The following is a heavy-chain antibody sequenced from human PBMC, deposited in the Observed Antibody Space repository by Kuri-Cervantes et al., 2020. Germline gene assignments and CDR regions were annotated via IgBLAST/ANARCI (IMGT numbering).Heavy chain of an antibody. V-gene: IGHV4-39*01. CDR2: IYYSGGT. J-gene: IGHJ3*02. D-gene: IGHD3-22*01. CDR3: ARPVMYYYDSSGADAFDI. Sequence: SETLSLTCTVSGGSISSSSYYWGWIRQPPGKGLEWIGSIYYSGGTYYNPSLKSRVTISVDTSKNQFSLKLSSVTAADTAVYYCARPVMYYYDSSGADAFDIWGQGTMVTVSS. CDR1: GGSISSSSYY.